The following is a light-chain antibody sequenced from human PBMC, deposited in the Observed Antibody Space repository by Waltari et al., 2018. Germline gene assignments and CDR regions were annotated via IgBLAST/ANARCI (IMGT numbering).Light chain of an antibody. CDR1: QSLSNW. CDR3: QQYRNLWT. V-gene: IGKV1-5*03. CDR2: KAS. J-gene: IGKJ1*01. Sequence: DIQMTQSPSTLSASVGDRVTITCRASQSLSNWLAWYQQKPGKAPKVLSYKASTLESGVPSRFSGSGSGTEVTLTISSLQPDDFATYYCQQYRNLWTFGQGTKVEIK.